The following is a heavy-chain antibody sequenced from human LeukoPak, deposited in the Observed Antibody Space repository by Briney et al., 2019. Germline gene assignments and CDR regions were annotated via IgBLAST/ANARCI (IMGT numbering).Heavy chain of an antibody. V-gene: IGHV1-2*02. Sequence: ASVKVSCKASGYTFTGYYMHWVRQAPGQGLEWMGWINLNSGGTNYAQKFQGRVTMTRDTSISAAYMELSRLRSDDTAVYYCARGGDFTDNWFDPWGQGTLVIASS. J-gene: IGHJ5*02. CDR2: INLNSGGT. D-gene: IGHD3-3*01. CDR3: ARGGDFTDNWFDP. CDR1: GYTFTGYY.